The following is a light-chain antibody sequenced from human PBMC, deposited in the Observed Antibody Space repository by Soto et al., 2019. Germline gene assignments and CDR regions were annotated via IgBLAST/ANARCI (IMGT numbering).Light chain of an antibody. V-gene: IGKV3D-11*02. Sequence: ELVLTQSPFTLAFSPPASASLPCRASQSVSSNLAWYQQKPGQAPRLLIYDASNRATGIPARFSGSGSGTDFTLTISSLEPEDFAVYYCQQRRNWQVTFGQGTRLEIK. CDR1: QSVSSN. CDR3: QQRRNWQVT. J-gene: IGKJ5*01. CDR2: DAS.